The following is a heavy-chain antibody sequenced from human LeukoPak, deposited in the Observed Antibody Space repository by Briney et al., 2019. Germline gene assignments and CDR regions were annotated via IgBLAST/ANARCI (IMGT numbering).Heavy chain of an antibody. J-gene: IGHJ4*02. V-gene: IGHV4-59*01. CDR2: IYYSGST. Sequence: SETLSLTCTVSGGSISSYYWSWIRQHPGKGLEWIGYIYYSGSTNYNPSLKSRVTISVDTSKNQFSLKLSSVTAADTAVYYCARSPGKSYYFDYWGQGTLVTVSS. CDR1: GGSISSYY. D-gene: IGHD1-26*01. CDR3: ARSPGKSYYFDY.